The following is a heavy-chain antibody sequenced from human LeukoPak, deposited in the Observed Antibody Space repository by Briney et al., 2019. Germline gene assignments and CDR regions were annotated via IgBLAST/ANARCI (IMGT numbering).Heavy chain of an antibody. V-gene: IGHV4-4*07. Sequence: PSETLSLTCTVSGGSISSYYWSWIRQPAGKGLEWLGRIYTSGSTNYNPSLKSRVTMSIDTSKNQFSLKLSSVTAADTAVYFCARDGEYYYDSSGYSFFDYWGQGTLVTVSS. CDR2: IYTSGST. J-gene: IGHJ4*02. D-gene: IGHD3-22*01. CDR3: ARDGEYYYDSSGYSFFDY. CDR1: GGSISSYY.